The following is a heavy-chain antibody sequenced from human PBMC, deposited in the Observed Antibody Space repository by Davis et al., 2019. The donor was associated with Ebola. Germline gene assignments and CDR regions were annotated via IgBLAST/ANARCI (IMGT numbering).Heavy chain of an antibody. V-gene: IGHV3-7*03. D-gene: IGHD3-3*01. CDR3: AREGVLRFLSAQGGMDV. J-gene: IGHJ6*02. Sequence: PGGSLRLSCAASGFTFSSYWMSWVRQAPGKGLEWVANIKQDGSEKYYVDSVKGRFTISRDNAKNSLYLQMNSLRAEDTAVYYCAREGVLRFLSAQGGMDVWGQGTTVTVSS. CDR2: IKQDGSEK. CDR1: GFTFSSYW.